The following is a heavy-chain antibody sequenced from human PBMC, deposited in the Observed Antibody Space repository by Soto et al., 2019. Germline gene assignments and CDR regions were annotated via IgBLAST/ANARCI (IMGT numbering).Heavy chain of an antibody. CDR3: AKDLLKEGAFLFDY. CDR2: IKQDGSEK. J-gene: IGHJ4*02. Sequence: PGGSLRLSCAASGFTFSSYWMSWVRQAPGKGLEWGANIKQDGSEKYYVDSVKGRFTISRDNAKNSLYLQMNSLGAEDTAVYYCAKDLLKEGAFLFDYWGQGTLVTVSS. CDR1: GFTFSSYW. V-gene: IGHV3-7*05. D-gene: IGHD1-26*01.